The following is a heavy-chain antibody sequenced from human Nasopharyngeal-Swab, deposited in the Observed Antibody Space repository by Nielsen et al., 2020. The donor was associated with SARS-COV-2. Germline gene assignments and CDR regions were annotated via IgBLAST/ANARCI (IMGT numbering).Heavy chain of an antibody. J-gene: IGHJ4*02. CDR2: ISSSSSTI. CDR1: GFTFSSYS. D-gene: IGHD3-3*01. CDR3: AREHHYDFWSGYSPFDY. Sequence: GGSLRLSCAASGFTFSSYSMNWVRQAPGKGLEWVSYISSSSSTIYYADSVKGRFTISRDNAKNSLYLQMNSLRDEDTAVYYCAREHHYDFWSGYSPFDYWGQGTLVTVSS. V-gene: IGHV3-48*02.